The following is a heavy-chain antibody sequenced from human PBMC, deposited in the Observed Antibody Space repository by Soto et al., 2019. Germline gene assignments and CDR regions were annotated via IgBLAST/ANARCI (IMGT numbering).Heavy chain of an antibody. CDR3: ARGFYPQIVLLPPAHYYFDC. CDR1: GFTFSSYS. Sequence: EVQLVESGGGLVQPGGSLRLSCAASGFTFSSYSMNLVRQAPGKGLEWVSFISSGSGTIYYADSVKGRFTISRDNAKNSLYLQMNSLRDEDTAVYYCARGFYPQIVLLPPAHYYFDCWGRGTLGAVSS. J-gene: IGHJ4*02. D-gene: IGHD2-2*01. V-gene: IGHV3-48*02. CDR2: ISSGSGTI.